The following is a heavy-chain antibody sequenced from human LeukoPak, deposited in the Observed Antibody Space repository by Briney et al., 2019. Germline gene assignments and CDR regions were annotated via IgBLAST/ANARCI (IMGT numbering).Heavy chain of an antibody. Sequence: ASETLSLTCAVYGGSFSGYYWSWIRQPPGKGLEWIGEINHSGSTNYNPSLKSRVTISVDTSKNQFSLKLSSVTAADTAVYYCARGRNSGFDYWGQGTLVTVSS. V-gene: IGHV4-34*01. CDR3: ARGRNSGFDY. J-gene: IGHJ4*02. CDR2: INHSGST. CDR1: GGSFSGYY. D-gene: IGHD6-19*01.